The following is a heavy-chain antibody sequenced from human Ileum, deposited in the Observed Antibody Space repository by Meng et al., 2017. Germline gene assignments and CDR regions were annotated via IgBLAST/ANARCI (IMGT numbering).Heavy chain of an antibody. CDR2: INTNTGNP. J-gene: IGHJ4*02. D-gene: IGHD4-17*01. V-gene: IGHV7-4-1*02. CDR1: GYLFTTYA. CDR3: ARVTGGDYGIEFAY. Sequence: VKSGSELKKPWGSVKVSCKASGYLFTTYAINWVRQAPGQGLEWMGWINTNTGNPTYAQGFTGRFVFSLDTSVNTAYLQISSLKAEDTAVYYCARVTGGDYGIEFAYWGQGTLVTVSS.